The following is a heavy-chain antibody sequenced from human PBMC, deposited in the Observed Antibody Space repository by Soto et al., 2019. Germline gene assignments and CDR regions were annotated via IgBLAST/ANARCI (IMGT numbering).Heavy chain of an antibody. Sequence: SETLSLTCAVYGGSFSGYYWSWIRQPPGKGLEWIGEINHSGSTNYNPSLKSRVTISVDTSKNQFSLKLSSVTAADTAVYYCARVRLLVATRHPRYFDYWGQGNLVTVSS. J-gene: IGHJ4*02. CDR2: INHSGST. D-gene: IGHD5-12*01. CDR3: ARVRLLVATRHPRYFDY. CDR1: GGSFSGYY. V-gene: IGHV4-34*01.